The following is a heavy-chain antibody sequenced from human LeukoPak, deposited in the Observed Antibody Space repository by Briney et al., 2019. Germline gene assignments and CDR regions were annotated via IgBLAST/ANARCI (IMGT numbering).Heavy chain of an antibody. D-gene: IGHD6-13*01. CDR3: ARDNAAGGTKNAFDI. V-gene: IGHV1-2*02. CDR1: GYTLTGYY. CDR2: IKPNSGGT. J-gene: IGHJ3*02. Sequence: GASVKVSCKASGYTLTGYYMHWVRQAPGQGLEWMGWIKPNSGGTNYAQKFQGRVTMTRDTSISTAYMELSRLGSDDTAVYYCARDNAAGGTKNAFDIWGQGTMVTVFS.